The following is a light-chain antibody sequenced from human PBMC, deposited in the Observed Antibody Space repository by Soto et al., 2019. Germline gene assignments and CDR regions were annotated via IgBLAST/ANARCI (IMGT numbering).Light chain of an antibody. V-gene: IGKV4-1*01. CDR2: WAS. CDR3: QQYYTTPYT. J-gene: IGKJ2*01. CDR1: QSVLYSSNNKNY. Sequence: DIVMTQSPDPLAVSLGERATIKCKSSQSVLYSSNNKNYLAWYQQIPGQPPKLLIYWASTRESGVPDRFSGSGSGTDFTLTISSLQAEDVAVYYCQQYYTTPYTFGQGTKVDIK.